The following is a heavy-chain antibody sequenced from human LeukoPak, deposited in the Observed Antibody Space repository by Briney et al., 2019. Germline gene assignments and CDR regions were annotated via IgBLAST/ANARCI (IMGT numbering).Heavy chain of an antibody. CDR2: IKEDGSEK. D-gene: IGHD6-13*01. CDR3: AREVHAAVTDFDY. CDR1: GGSISSYY. Sequence: ETLSLTCTVSGGSISSYYWSWIRQPPGKGLEWVANIKEDGSEKYYVDSMKGRFTISRDNARNSLYLQMNSLRAEDTAVYYCAREVHAAVTDFDYWGQGTLVTVSS. J-gene: IGHJ4*02. V-gene: IGHV3-7*01.